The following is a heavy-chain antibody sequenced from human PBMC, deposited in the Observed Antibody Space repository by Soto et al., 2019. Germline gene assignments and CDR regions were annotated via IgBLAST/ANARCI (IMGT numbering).Heavy chain of an antibody. CDR2: ISAYNGNT. D-gene: IGHD4-17*01. CDR1: GYTFTSYG. V-gene: IGHV1-18*04. J-gene: IGHJ4*02. Sequence: ASVKVSCKASGYTFTSYGISWVRQAPGQGLEWMGWISAYNGNTNYAQKLQGRVTMTTDTSTSTAHMELRSLRSDDTAVYYCATITTVDGLLPYYWGQGTLVTVSS. CDR3: ATITTVDGLLPYY.